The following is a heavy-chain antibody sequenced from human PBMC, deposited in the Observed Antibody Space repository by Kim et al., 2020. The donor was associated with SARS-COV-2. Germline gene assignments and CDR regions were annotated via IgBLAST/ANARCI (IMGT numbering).Heavy chain of an antibody. CDR1: GFTFSSYA. J-gene: IGHJ4*02. Sequence: GGSLRLSCSGSGFTFSSYALHWVLQAPGKGLQWVAAISSDGNAVYYTQSLKGRFTISRDNSKNTVFLQMNSLRPEDTAVYFCARDPHSGKHDIDYWGQGTLVTVSS. V-gene: IGHV3-30-3*01. D-gene: IGHD1-26*01. CDR3: ARDPHSGKHDIDY. CDR2: ISSDGNAV.